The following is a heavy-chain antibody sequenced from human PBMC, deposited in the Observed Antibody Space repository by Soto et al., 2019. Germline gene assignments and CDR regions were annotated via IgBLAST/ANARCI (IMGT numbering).Heavy chain of an antibody. J-gene: IGHJ4*02. CDR1: GGTFSSYA. Sequence: SVKVSCKASGGTFSSYAISWVRQAPGQGLEWMGGIIPIFGTANYAQKFQGRVTITADESTSTAYMELSSLRSEDTAVCYCARRYYGSGPTTSAFDYWGPGTLVTV. V-gene: IGHV1-69*13. D-gene: IGHD3-10*01. CDR3: ARRYYGSGPTTSAFDY. CDR2: IIPIFGTA.